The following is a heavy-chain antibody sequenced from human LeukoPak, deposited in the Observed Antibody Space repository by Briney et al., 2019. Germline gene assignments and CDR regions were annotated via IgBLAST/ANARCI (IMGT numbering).Heavy chain of an antibody. J-gene: IGHJ5*02. CDR1: GHTFTNYW. CDR3: ARDRGINWFDP. CDR2: INTDGTNT. Sequence: PGGSLRLSCAASGHTFTNYWMHWVRQAPGEGLVWVSRINTDGTNTVYADSVRGRFTVSRDNAKNTLYLQMDSLRAEDTAVYYCARDRGINWFDPWGQGTLVAVSS. D-gene: IGHD3-16*01. V-gene: IGHV3-74*01.